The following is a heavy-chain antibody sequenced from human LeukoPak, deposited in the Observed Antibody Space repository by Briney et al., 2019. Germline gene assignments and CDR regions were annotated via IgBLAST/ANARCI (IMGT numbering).Heavy chain of an antibody. D-gene: IGHD6-6*01. CDR2: IYPGDSDT. CDR3: ARRSIAARPGYYCYMDV. Sequence: GESLKISCKGSGYSFTSYWIGWVRQMPGKGLEWMGIIYPGDSDTRYSPSFQGQVTISADKSISTAYLQWSSLKASDTAMYYCARRSIAARPGYYCYMDVWGKGTTVTVSS. V-gene: IGHV5-51*01. J-gene: IGHJ6*03. CDR1: GYSFTSYW.